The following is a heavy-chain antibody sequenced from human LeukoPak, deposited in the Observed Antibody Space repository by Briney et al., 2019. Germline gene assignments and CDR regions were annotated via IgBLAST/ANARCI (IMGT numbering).Heavy chain of an antibody. Sequence: PGRSLRLSCAASGFTFDDYAMRWVRQAPGKGLEWVSGISWNSGSIGYADSVKGRFTISRDNAKDSLYLQMNSLRAEDTALYYCAKDWHSHLTNCFCYLGQGTLVTVSS. J-gene: IGHJ4*02. D-gene: IGHD2-2*01. CDR3: AKDWHSHLTNCFCY. CDR1: GFTFDDYA. CDR2: ISWNSGSI. V-gene: IGHV3-9*01.